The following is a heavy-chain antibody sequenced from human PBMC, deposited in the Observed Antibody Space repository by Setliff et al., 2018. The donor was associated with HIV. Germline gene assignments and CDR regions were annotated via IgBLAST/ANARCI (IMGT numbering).Heavy chain of an antibody. CDR2: INPSDGAT. CDR1: GYTFTNSF. CDR3: ARGLSRQWLAYYYYYYGMDV. Sequence: ASVKVSCKASGYTFTNSFMHWVRQAPGQGLEWMGIINPSDGATTYAQKFEDRVTMTRDTSTNTVYMELSSLRSDDTAVYYCARGLSRQWLAYYYYYYGMDVWGQGTTVTVSS. D-gene: IGHD6-19*01. V-gene: IGHV1-46*01. J-gene: IGHJ6*02.